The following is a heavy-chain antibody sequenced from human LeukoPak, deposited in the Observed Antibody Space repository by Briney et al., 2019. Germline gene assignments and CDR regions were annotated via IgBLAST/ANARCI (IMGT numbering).Heavy chain of an antibody. J-gene: IGHJ4*02. CDR1: GFTFTNYA. Sequence: GGSLRLSCAASGFTFTNYAVSWVRQAPGKGREGGSGISVSGDSANYADSVKGRFTISRDNSKNTLYLQMNSLRAEDTAVYYCAKWTRDFNYDDSSGYFDYWGQGTLVTVSS. D-gene: IGHD3-22*01. CDR2: ISVSGDSA. V-gene: IGHV3-23*01. CDR3: AKWTRDFNYDDSSGYFDY.